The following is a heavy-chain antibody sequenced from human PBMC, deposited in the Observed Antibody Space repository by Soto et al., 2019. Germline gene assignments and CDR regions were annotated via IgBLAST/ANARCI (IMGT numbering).Heavy chain of an antibody. CDR1: GGSISSSSYY. CDR3: ARSGSSSWQLDY. J-gene: IGHJ4*02. Sequence: SETLSLTCTVSGGSISSSSYYWGWIRQPPGKGLEWIGSIYYSGSTNYNPSLKSRVTISVDTSKNQFSLKLSSVTAADTAVYYCARSGSSSWQLDYWGQGTLVTVSS. V-gene: IGHV4-39*07. CDR2: IYYSGST. D-gene: IGHD6-13*01.